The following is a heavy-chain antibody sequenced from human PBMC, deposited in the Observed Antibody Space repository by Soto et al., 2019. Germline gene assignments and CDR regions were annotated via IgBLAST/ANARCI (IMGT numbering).Heavy chain of an antibody. D-gene: IGHD2-8*02. Sequence: GGSLRLSCAASGFTFSSYAMHWVRQAPGKGLEWVALISYDGSNEYYADSLKGRFSISRDNSKNTLYLQMNSLRAEDTAVYYCARSVMNAVPHCFQHWGQGTLVTVSS. J-gene: IGHJ1*01. CDR3: ARSVMNAVPHCFQH. V-gene: IGHV3-30-3*01. CDR1: GFTFSSYA. CDR2: ISYDGSNE.